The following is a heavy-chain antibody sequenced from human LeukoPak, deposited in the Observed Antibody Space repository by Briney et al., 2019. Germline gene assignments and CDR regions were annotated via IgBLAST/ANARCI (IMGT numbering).Heavy chain of an antibody. Sequence: ASVKVSCKASGYTFSTYGISWVRQAPGQGLEWMGWISGYNDNTNSAQKFQGRVTMTTDTSTRTAYMELRSLGSDDTAVYYCARDGVAVAELLDYWGQGTLVTVSS. CDR1: GYTFSTYG. J-gene: IGHJ4*02. D-gene: IGHD6-19*01. V-gene: IGHV1-18*01. CDR3: ARDGVAVAELLDY. CDR2: ISGYNDNT.